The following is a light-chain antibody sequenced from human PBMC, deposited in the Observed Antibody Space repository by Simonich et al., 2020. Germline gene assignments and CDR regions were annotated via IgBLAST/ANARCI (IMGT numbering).Light chain of an antibody. Sequence: QSALTQPPSASGSPGQSVTISCTGTSSDVGGYNYVSWYQQHPGKAPKLMIYEVSERPSGVPARFSGSKSGNTASLTVSGLQAEDEADYYCSSYAGSNNFEVFGGGTKLTVL. CDR2: EVS. J-gene: IGLJ3*02. V-gene: IGLV2-8*01. CDR3: SSYAGSNNFEV. CDR1: SSDVGGYNY.